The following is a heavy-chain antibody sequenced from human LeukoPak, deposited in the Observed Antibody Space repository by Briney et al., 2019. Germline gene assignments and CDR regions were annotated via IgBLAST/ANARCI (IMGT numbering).Heavy chain of an antibody. V-gene: IGHV4-39*07. J-gene: IGHJ4*02. Sequence: SETLSLTCTVPGGSISSSSYYWGWIRQPPGKGLEWIVSIYYSVSTYYNPSLNSRVTISVDTSKNQFSLKLSSVTAADTAVYYCARRWTTVVTPARFNYFDYWGQGTLVTVSS. CDR2: IYYSVST. D-gene: IGHD4-23*01. CDR1: GGSISSSSYY. CDR3: ARRWTTVVTPARFNYFDY.